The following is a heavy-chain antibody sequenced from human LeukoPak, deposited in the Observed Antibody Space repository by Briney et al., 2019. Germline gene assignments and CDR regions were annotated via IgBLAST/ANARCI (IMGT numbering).Heavy chain of an antibody. J-gene: IGHJ4*02. CDR1: GGSFSGYY. V-gene: IGHV4-34*01. D-gene: IGHD7-27*01. Sequence: KASETLSLTCAVYGGSFSGYYWSWIRQPPGKGLEWIGEINHSGSTNYNPSLKSRVTISVDTSKNQFSLKLSSVTAADTAVYYCASLALLYWGSFGWDYWGQGTLVTVSS. CDR3: ASLALLYWGSFGWDY. CDR2: INHSGST.